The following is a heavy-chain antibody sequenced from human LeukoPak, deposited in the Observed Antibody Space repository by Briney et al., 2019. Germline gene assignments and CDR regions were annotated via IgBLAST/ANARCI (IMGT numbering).Heavy chain of an antibody. CDR1: GFTLSSYW. CDR2: IKQDGSEK. V-gene: IGHV3-7*01. CDR3: ARDGYYYVSGSYFGY. D-gene: IGHD3-10*01. J-gene: IGHJ4*02. Sequence: GGSLRLSCAASGFTLSSYWMSWVRQAPGKGLEWVANIKQDGSEKYYVDSVKGRFTISRDNGKNSLYLQMNSLRAEDTAVYYCARDGYYYVSGSYFGYWGQGTLVTVSS.